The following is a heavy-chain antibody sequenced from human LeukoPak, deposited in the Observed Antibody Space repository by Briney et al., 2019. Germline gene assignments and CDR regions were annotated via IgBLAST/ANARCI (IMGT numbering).Heavy chain of an antibody. J-gene: IGHJ4*02. Sequence: SETLSLTCTVSGGSISSYYWGWIRQPPGKGLEWIGSIYHSESADYNPSLKSRVTISVDTSRNQFSLKLSSVTAADTAVYYCAVNLYSSGWYSDYWGQGTLVTVSS. CDR3: AVNLYSSGWYSDY. CDR2: IYHSESA. CDR1: GGSISSYY. D-gene: IGHD6-19*01. V-gene: IGHV4-38-2*02.